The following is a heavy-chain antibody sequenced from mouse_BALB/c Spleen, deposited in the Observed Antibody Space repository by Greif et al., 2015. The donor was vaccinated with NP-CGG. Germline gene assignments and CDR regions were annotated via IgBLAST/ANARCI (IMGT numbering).Heavy chain of an antibody. V-gene: IGHV1S41*01. CDR1: GYTFTSYW. CDR3: ARELRSYWYFDV. CDR2: IAPGRGST. Sequence: DLVKPGASVKLSCKASGYTFTSYWINWIKQRPGQGLEWIGRIAPGRGSTYYNEMFKGKATLTVDTSSSTAYIQLSSLSSEDSAVYFCARELRSYWYFDVWGAGTTVTVAS. J-gene: IGHJ1*01.